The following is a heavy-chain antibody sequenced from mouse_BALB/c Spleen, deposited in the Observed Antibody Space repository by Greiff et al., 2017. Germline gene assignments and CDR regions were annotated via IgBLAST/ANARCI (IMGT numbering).Heavy chain of an antibody. V-gene: IGHV2-2*02. CDR2: IWSGGST. J-gene: IGHJ4*01. CDR1: GFSLTSYG. CDR3: ASLLSYGNYDYYAMDY. Sequence: VQLQESGPGLVQPSQSLSITCTVSGFSLTSYGVHWVRQSPGKGLEWLGVIWSGGSTDYNAAFISRLSISKDNSKSQVFFKMNSLQANDTAIYYCASLLSYGNYDYYAMDYWGQGTSVTVSS. D-gene: IGHD2-10*02.